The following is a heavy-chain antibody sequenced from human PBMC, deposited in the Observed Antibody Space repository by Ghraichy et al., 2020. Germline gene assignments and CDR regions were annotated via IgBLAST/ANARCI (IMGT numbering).Heavy chain of an antibody. CDR3: GKDPNGDFVGGFDM. J-gene: IGHJ3*02. V-gene: IGHV3-23*01. Sequence: GGSLRLSCVASGFTFSNYAMSWVRQAPGKGLEWVSGISASATNTYYADSVKGRFTISRDNSKNTLSLQMNSLRAEDTALYYCGKDPNGDFVGGFDMWGKGTMVIVSS. CDR1: GFTFSNYA. CDR2: ISASATNT. D-gene: IGHD4-17*01.